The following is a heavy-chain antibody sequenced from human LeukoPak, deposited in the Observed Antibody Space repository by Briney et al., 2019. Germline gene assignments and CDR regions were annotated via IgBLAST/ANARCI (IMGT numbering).Heavy chain of an antibody. V-gene: IGHV3-43D*03. CDR2: ISWDGGST. J-gene: IGHJ6*03. Sequence: GGSLRLSCAASGFTFDGYAMHWVRQAPGKGLEWVSLISWDGGSTYYADSVKGRFTISRDNSKNSLYLQMNSLRAEDTALYYCAKDMTGDPLGYYYMDVWGKGTTVTVSS. D-gene: IGHD3-10*01. CDR3: AKDMTGDPLGYYYMDV. CDR1: GFTFDGYA.